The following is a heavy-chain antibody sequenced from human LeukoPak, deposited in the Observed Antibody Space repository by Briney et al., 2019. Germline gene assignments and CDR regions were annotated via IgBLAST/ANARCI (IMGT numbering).Heavy chain of an antibody. CDR2: ISSSSSYI. J-gene: IGHJ4*02. D-gene: IGHD1-20*01. CDR1: GFTFSSYS. Sequence: GGSLRLSCAASGFTFSSYSMNWVRQAPGKGLEWVSSISSSSSYIYYADSVKGRFTISRDNAKNSLYLQMNSLRAEDTAVYYCAREGITGTAYFDYWGQGTLVTVSS. CDR3: AREGITGTAYFDY. V-gene: IGHV3-21*01.